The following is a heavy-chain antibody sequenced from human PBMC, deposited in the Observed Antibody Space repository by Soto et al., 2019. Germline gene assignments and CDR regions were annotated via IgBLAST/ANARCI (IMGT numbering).Heavy chain of an antibody. V-gene: IGHV5-51*01. CDR2: IYPGDSDN. Sequence: GASLKISCKGSGYSFTSYWIGWVRQMPGKGLEWMGIIYPGDSDNRYSPYFQGQVTISADKSISTAYLQWSSLKASDTAMYYCTRDAPGIAATDAYYYGMDVWCQGTTVTVSS. CDR3: TRDAPGIAATDAYYYGMDV. J-gene: IGHJ6*02. D-gene: IGHD6-13*01. CDR1: GYSFTSYW.